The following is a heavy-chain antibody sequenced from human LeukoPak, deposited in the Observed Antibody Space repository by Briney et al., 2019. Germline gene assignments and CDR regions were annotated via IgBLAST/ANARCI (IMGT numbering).Heavy chain of an antibody. D-gene: IGHD6-13*01. J-gene: IGHJ4*02. CDR3: ARHRYSTSSNYFDY. CDR2: IYTSGST. Sequence: SETLSLTCTVSGGSISSGSYYWSWIRQPAGKGLEWIGRIYTSGSTNYNPSLKSRVTISVDTSKNQFSLTLGSVTAADTAMYYCARHRYSTSSNYFDYWGQGTLVTVSS. CDR1: GGSISSGSYY. V-gene: IGHV4-61*02.